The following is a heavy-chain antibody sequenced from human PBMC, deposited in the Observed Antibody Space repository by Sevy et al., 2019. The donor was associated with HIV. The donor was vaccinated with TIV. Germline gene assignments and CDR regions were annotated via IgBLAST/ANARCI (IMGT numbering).Heavy chain of an antibody. J-gene: IGHJ3*02. Sequence: GGSLRLSCAASGFTFSSYGMHWVRQAPGKGLEWVAVIWYDGSNKYYAHSVKGRFTISRDNSKNTLYLQMNSLRAEDTAVYYCARDPIAAAYTRRAFDIWGQGTMVTVSS. D-gene: IGHD6-13*01. V-gene: IGHV3-33*01. CDR1: GFTFSSYG. CDR2: IWYDGSNK. CDR3: ARDPIAAAYTRRAFDI.